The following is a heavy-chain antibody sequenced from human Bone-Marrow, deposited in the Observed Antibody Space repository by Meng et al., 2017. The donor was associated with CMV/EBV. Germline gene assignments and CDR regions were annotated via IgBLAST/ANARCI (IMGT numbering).Heavy chain of an antibody. J-gene: IGHJ4*02. D-gene: IGHD4-11*01. CDR2: ISWNSGSI. CDR3: AKARSRATVTASDY. V-gene: IGHV3-9*01. Sequence: GGSLRLSCAASGFTFDDYAMHWVRQAPGKGLEWVSGISWNSGSIGYADSVKGRFTISRDNAKNSLYLQMNSLRAEDTALYYCAKARSRATVTASDYWGQGTLVTVS. CDR1: GFTFDDYA.